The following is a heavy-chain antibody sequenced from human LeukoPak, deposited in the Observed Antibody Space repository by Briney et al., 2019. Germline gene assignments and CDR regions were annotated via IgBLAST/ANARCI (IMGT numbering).Heavy chain of an antibody. CDR2: ISGSGGST. V-gene: IGHV3-23*01. J-gene: IGHJ4*02. D-gene: IGHD3-10*01. CDR1: GFTFSSYA. Sequence: GGSLRLSCAASGFTFSSYAMSWVRQAPGKGLEWVSAISGSGGSTYYADSVKGRFTISRDNSKNTLYLQMNSLRAEDTAVYYCAKGGAIMVRGVITFDYWGQGTLVTVSS. CDR3: AKGGAIMVRGVITFDY.